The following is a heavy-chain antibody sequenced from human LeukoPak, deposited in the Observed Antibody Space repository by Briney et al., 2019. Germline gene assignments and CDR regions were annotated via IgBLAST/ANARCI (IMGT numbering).Heavy chain of an antibody. CDR2: IYTSGST. CDR1: GGSISSGSYY. Sequence: SETLSLTCTVSGGSISSGSYYWSWIRQPAGKGLEWIGRIYTSGSTNYNPSLKSRVTISVDTSKNQFSLKLSSVTAADTAVYYCARSSTVVTPRAFDIWGQGTMVTVSS. J-gene: IGHJ3*02. D-gene: IGHD4-23*01. V-gene: IGHV4-61*02. CDR3: ARSSTVVTPRAFDI.